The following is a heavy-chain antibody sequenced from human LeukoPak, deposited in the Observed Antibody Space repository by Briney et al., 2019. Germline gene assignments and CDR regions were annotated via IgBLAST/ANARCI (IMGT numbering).Heavy chain of an antibody. CDR3: ARQGGYCSGGSCYAMAFDV. V-gene: IGHV4-38-2*01. Sequence: SETLSLTCAVSGYSISSGYYWGWIRQPPGKGLAWIGSVYHSGSTFYNPSLKSRVTISLDTSKNQLSLKLSSVTAADTAVYYCARQGGYCSGGSCYAMAFDVWGQGTMVTVSS. D-gene: IGHD2-15*01. CDR2: VYHSGST. CDR1: GYSISSGYY. J-gene: IGHJ3*01.